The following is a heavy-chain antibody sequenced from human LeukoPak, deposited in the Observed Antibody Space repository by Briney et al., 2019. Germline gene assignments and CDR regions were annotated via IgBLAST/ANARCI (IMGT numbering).Heavy chain of an antibody. D-gene: IGHD6-19*01. J-gene: IGHJ4*02. Sequence: PGRSLRLSCAASGFTFRSYAMHWVRQAPGKGLEWEAAISYDGSNKKYADSVKGRFTVSRDNSKNTLYLQMNSLRAEDTAVYYCARGVRIAVAGNIDYWGQSTLVTVSS. V-gene: IGHV3-30*04. CDR2: ISYDGSNK. CDR1: GFTFRSYA. CDR3: ARGVRIAVAGNIDY.